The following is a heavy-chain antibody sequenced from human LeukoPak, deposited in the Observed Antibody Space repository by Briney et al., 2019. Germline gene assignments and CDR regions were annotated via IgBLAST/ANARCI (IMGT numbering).Heavy chain of an antibody. CDR1: GLTFSGSA. CDR2: IRSKANSYAT. J-gene: IGHJ3*02. Sequence: GGSLRLSCAASGLTFSGSAMHWVRQASGKGLEWVGRIRSKANSYATAYAASVKGRFTISRDDSKNTAYLQMNSLKTEDTAVYYCTSGPGDTKVIWGQGTMVTVSS. D-gene: IGHD3-10*01. V-gene: IGHV3-73*01. CDR3: TSGPGDTKVI.